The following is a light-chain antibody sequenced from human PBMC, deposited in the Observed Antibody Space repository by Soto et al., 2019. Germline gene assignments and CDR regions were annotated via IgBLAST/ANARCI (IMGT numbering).Light chain of an antibody. Sequence: QSVLTQPPSASGSPGQSVTISCTGTKSDIGVYDFVSWYQHHPGKAPRLIIYEVVQRPSGVPDRFSGSKSGNTASLTVSGLQAADEADYYCTSFAPGRIYVFRSGTKVTVL. V-gene: IGLV2-8*01. J-gene: IGLJ1*01. CDR3: TSFAPGRIYV. CDR1: KSDIGVYDF. CDR2: EVV.